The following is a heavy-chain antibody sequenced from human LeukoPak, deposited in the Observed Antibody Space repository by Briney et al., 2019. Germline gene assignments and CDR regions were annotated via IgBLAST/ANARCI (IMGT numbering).Heavy chain of an antibody. CDR2: IGGSVGSM. CDR3: AKRGNSWDLFDY. V-gene: IGHV3-23*01. CDR1: RFTFSSYV. D-gene: IGHD6-13*01. J-gene: IGHJ4*02. Sequence: TGGSLRLSCAASRFTFSSYVMSWVRQAPGKGLEWVSNIGGSVGSMFYAASVKGRFAISRDNSKKTLFLQMNNLRVEDTAVYYCAKRGNSWDLFDYWGQGTLVTVSS.